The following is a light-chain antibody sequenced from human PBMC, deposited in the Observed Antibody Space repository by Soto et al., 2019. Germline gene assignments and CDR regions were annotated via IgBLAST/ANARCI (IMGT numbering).Light chain of an antibody. J-gene: IGLJ2*01. CDR2: DVT. V-gene: IGLV2-14*01. Sequence: QSALTQPASVSGSPGQSITISCTGTSSDAGAYDYVSWYQQHPDKAPKLMIYDVTNRPSGVSDRFSGSKSGNTASLTISGLQAEDEADYYCSSFGSSTTLVLFGGGTKLTVL. CDR1: SSDAGAYDY. CDR3: SSFGSSTTLVL.